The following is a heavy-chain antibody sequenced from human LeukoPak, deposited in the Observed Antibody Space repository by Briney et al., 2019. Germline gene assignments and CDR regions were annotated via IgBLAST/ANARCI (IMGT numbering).Heavy chain of an antibody. D-gene: IGHD1-7*01. J-gene: IGHJ4*02. CDR3: AREGTTETPDY. CDR2: INTDGSST. Sequence: PGGSLRLSCAASGFTFSSYWTHWVRQAPGKGLVWVSRINTDGSSTSYADSVKGRFTISRDNAKNTLYLQMNSLRAEDTAVYYCAREGTTETPDYWGQGTLVTVSS. CDR1: GFTFSSYW. V-gene: IGHV3-74*01.